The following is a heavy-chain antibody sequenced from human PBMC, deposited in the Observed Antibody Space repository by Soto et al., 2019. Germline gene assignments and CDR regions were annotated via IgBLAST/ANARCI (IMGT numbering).Heavy chain of an antibody. CDR1: GYTFNAYY. V-gene: IGHV1-2*02. J-gene: IGHJ4*02. D-gene: IGHD5-12*01. CDR3: VKKGMATIRSVYYFDY. CDR2: INPNSGDT. Sequence: ASVKVSCKASGYTFNAYYIHWVRQAPGQGLEWVGRINPNSGDTTYMQKFAGRVTISRDNSTNPLYLQMSSLRAADTAVYYCVKKGMATIRSVYYFDYRGQGTLVTVSS.